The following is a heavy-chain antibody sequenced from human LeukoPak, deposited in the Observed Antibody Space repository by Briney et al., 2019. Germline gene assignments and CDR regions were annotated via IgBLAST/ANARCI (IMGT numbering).Heavy chain of an antibody. CDR3: AKDQAYGGNSGYFDY. CDR2: ISGSGGIT. Sequence: PGGSLRLSCAAPGFTFSSYAMSWVRQAPGKGREWVSAISGSGGITYYADSVKGRFTISRDNSKNTLYLQMNSLRAEDTAVYYCAKDQAYGGNSGYFDYWGQGTLVTVSS. V-gene: IGHV3-23*01. D-gene: IGHD4-23*01. CDR1: GFTFSSYA. J-gene: IGHJ4*02.